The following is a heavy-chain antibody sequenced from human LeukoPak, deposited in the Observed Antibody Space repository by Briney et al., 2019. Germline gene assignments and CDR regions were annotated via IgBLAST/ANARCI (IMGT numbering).Heavy chain of an antibody. CDR3: ARTRYYYNSRSYGAPYYFDY. Sequence: SETLSLTCTVSGGSISSYYWSWIRQPPGKGLEWIGYIYYSVSTNYNPSLKSRVTISVDTSKNQFSLKLSSVTAADTAVYYCARTRYYYNSRSYGAPYYFDYWGQGTLVTVSS. D-gene: IGHD3-10*01. J-gene: IGHJ4*02. V-gene: IGHV4-59*08. CDR2: IYYSVST. CDR1: GGSISSYY.